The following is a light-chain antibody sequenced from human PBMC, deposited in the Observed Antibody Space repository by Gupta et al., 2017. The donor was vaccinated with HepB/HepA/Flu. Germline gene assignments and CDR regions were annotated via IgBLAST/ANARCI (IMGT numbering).Light chain of an antibody. V-gene: IGLV3-25*03. J-gene: IGLJ1*01. CDR2: KDS. Sequence: SYELTQPPSVSVSQGQTARITCSGDALQKQYAYWYQQKPGQAPVPVIYKDSERPSGIPERFSGSSSGTTVTLTISGVQAEDEADYYCQSADSSGTYPYVFGTGTKVTVL. CDR1: ALQKQY. CDR3: QSADSSGTYPYV.